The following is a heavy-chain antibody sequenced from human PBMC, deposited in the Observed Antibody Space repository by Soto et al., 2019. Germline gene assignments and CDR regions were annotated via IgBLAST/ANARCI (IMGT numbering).Heavy chain of an antibody. D-gene: IGHD2-21*01. CDR3: ARERLEALKFILPCFDD. Sequence: AAVKVCNNATGYTFPIFPAAWEQQAPGQGLEWMGSITSHNGRTEYAQKFQGRVTMTRDTSTSTVYMELKSLRFDDTAVYYCARERLEALKFILPCFDDCGQGSLVT. CDR2: ITSHNGRT. J-gene: IGHJ5*02. CDR1: GYTFPIFP. V-gene: IGHV1-18*04.